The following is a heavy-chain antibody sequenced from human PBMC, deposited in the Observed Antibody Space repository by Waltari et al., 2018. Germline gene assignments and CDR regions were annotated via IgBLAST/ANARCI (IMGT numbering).Heavy chain of an antibody. Sequence: EVQLVESGGGLIQPGGSLRLSCAASGFTVSSNYMSWVRQAPGKGLEWVSVIYSGGSTYYAGSLKGRFTISRDNSKNTLYLQMNSLRAEDTAVYYCARDILGIAAADWGQGTLVTVSS. V-gene: IGHV3-53*01. CDR3: ARDILGIAAAD. D-gene: IGHD6-13*01. CDR2: IYSGGST. CDR1: GFTVSSNY. J-gene: IGHJ4*02.